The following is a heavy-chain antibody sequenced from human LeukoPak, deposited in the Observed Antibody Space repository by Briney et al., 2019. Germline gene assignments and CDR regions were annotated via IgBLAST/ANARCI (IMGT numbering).Heavy chain of an antibody. CDR2: IYPGDSGT. CDR3: ARSRAPGAADAFDI. D-gene: IGHD7-27*01. CDR1: GYSFTSYW. J-gene: IGHJ3*02. Sequence: GESLKISCKDSGYSFTSYWIGRVRQMPGKGLEWMGIIYPGDSGTRYSPSFQGQVTISADKSINTAYLQWSSLKAPDTAMYYCARSRAPGAADAFDIWGQGTMVTVSS. V-gene: IGHV5-51*01.